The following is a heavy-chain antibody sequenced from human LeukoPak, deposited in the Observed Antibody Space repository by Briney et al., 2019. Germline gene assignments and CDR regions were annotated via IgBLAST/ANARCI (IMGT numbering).Heavy chain of an antibody. J-gene: IGHJ6*03. V-gene: IGHV3-20*04. CDR3: ARRVRAAAGYYYYYYMDV. Sequence: GGSLRLSCTASGFTFSTYGMSWVRQAPGKGLEWVSGINWNGGSTGYADSVKGRFTISRDNAKNSLYLQMNSLRAEDTALYYCARRVRAAAGYYYYYYMDVWGKGTTVTVSS. CDR1: GFTFSTYG. CDR2: INWNGGST. D-gene: IGHD6-13*01.